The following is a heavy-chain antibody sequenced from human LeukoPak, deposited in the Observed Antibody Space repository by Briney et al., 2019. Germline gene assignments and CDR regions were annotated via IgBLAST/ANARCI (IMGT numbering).Heavy chain of an antibody. Sequence: SETLSLTCAVSGGSIGSSRYYWVWIRQPPGKGLEWIGSISYSGSTHYNPSLESRVTISVDTSKNQFSLKLSSVTAADTAFYYCARRDDFWNEPFYWGQGTLVTVSS. J-gene: IGHJ4*02. CDR1: GGSIGSSRYY. V-gene: IGHV4-39*01. D-gene: IGHD3-3*01. CDR2: ISYSGST. CDR3: ARRDDFWNEPFY.